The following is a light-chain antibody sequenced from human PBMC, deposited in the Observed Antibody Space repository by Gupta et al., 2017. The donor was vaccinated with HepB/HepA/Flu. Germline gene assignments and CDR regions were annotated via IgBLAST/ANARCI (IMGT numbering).Light chain of an antibody. CDR1: SLRSYY. V-gene: IGLV3-19*01. J-gene: IGLJ3*02. CDR3: TSRDSSGNHWV. Sequence: SSELTQDPAVSVALGQTVRLTCQVDSLRSYYASWYQQKPGQAPVLVIYGTNNRPSGIPDRFSGSSSGNTASLTINGDQAEDEADYYCTSRDSSGNHWVFGGGTKLNVL. CDR2: GTN.